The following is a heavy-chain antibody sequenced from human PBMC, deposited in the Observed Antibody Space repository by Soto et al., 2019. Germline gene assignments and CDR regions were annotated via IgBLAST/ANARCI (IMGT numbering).Heavy chain of an antibody. CDR1: GFTVSSDY. CDR2: IYSDGST. D-gene: IGHD2-21*01. V-gene: IGHV3-53*01. J-gene: IGHJ4*02. Sequence: EGQRVESGGGLIQPGGSLRLSCAASGFTVSSDYMTWVRQAPGKGLECVSSIYSDGSTYSAESVKGRFTISRDNSKNTLDLQMSSLRVDDTAVYYCAKDWWGLRQNWGQVTLVTVAS. CDR3: AKDWWGLRQN.